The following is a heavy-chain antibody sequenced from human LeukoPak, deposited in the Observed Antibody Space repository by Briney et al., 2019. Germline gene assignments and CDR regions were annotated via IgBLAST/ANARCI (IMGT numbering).Heavy chain of an antibody. Sequence: SETLSLTCTVSGGSISSGDSCWNWIRQPPGKALEWIGDIYYSGSTRSNPSLTSRVTISLATSKNQFSLTLRSVTAADTAVYYVARGPKRGDGSNWYFWGQGTLVTVSS. D-gene: IGHD5-24*01. CDR2: IYYSGST. CDR3: ARGPKRGDGSNWYF. V-gene: IGHV4-30-4*01. J-gene: IGHJ4*02. CDR1: GGSISSGDSC.